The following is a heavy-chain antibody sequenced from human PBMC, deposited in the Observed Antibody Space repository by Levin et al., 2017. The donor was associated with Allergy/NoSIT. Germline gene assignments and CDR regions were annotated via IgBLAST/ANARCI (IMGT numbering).Heavy chain of an antibody. J-gene: IGHJ4*02. Sequence: SETLSLTCTVSGGSISSGDYYWRWIRQPPGKGLEWIGYIYYSGTTYYNPSLKSRVTMSIDTSRNQFSLRLNSVTAADTAVYYCARVVDYDILAGYYSPYYFDYWGQGTLVTVSS. CDR1: GGSISSGDYY. V-gene: IGHV4-30-4*01. CDR3: ARVVDYDILAGYYSPYYFDY. CDR2: IYYSGTT. D-gene: IGHD3-9*01.